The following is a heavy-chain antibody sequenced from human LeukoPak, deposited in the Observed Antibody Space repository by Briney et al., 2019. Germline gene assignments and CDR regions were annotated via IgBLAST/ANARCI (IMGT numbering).Heavy chain of an antibody. CDR1: GYTFTSCY. CDR2: INPSGGST. J-gene: IGHJ4*02. V-gene: IGHV1-46*01. CDR3: ARELGSGWYTVDY. Sequence: GASVKVSCKTFGYTFTSCYIHWVRQAPGQGLEWMGTINPSGGSTSYAQKFQGRITVTRDASTSTVYMELSGLISEDTAIYYCARELGSGWYTVDYWGQGTLVTVSS. D-gene: IGHD6-19*01.